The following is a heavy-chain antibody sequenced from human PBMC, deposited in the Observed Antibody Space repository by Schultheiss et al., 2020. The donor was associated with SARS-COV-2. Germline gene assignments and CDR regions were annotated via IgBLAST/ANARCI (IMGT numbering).Heavy chain of an antibody. CDR1: GGSFSGYY. V-gene: IGHV4-34*01. Sequence: SETLSLTCAVYGGSFSGYYWSWIRQPPGKGLEWIGEINHSGSTNYNPSLKSRVTISVDTSKNQFSLKLSSVTAADTAVYYCARWLKYCSSIRCYNWFDPWGQGTLVTVSS. CDR2: INHSGST. D-gene: IGHD2-2*01. J-gene: IGHJ5*02. CDR3: ARWLKYCSSIRCYNWFDP.